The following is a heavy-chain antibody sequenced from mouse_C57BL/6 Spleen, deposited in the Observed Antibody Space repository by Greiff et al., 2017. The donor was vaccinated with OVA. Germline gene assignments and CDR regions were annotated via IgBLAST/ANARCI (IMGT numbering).Heavy chain of an antibody. D-gene: IGHD4-1*01. CDR2: INPSNGGT. J-gene: IGHJ2*01. CDR3: ARGGGRLGRGDYFDY. Sequence: QLPQPGPELVKPGASVKLSCKASGYTFTSYWMHWVKQRPGQGLEWIGNINPSNGGTNYNEKFKSKATLTVDKSSSTAYMQLSSLTSEDSAVYYCARGGGRLGRGDYFDYWGQGTTLTVSS. V-gene: IGHV1-53*01. CDR1: GYTFTSYW.